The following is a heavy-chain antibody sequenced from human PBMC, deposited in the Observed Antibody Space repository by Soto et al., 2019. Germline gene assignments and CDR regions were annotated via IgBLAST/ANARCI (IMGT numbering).Heavy chain of an antibody. CDR2: IYPGDSHT. Sequence: GESLKSSCQASGYTFSNYLIAWVRQKPGKGLEWMGIIYPGDSHTTYSPSFQGQVTISADKSITSAYLQWSSLKASDTAMYYCARVEAGGNFGWFDPWGQGTLVTVSS. V-gene: IGHV5-51*01. D-gene: IGHD6-13*01. J-gene: IGHJ5*02. CDR3: ARVEAGGNFGWFDP. CDR1: GYTFSNYL.